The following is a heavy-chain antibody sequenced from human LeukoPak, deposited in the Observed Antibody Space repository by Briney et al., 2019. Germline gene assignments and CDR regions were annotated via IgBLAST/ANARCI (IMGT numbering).Heavy chain of an antibody. J-gene: IGHJ4*02. V-gene: IGHV3-11*01. CDR3: SRDLYGSGSYSHFDY. CDR1: GFTFSDYY. Sequence: GGSLRLSCAASGFTFSDYYMSWIRQAPGQGLEWVSYISSSGSTTHYADSVKGRFTISRGNAKNSLYLQMNSLRVEDTAVYYCSRDLYGSGSYSHFDYWGQGTLVTVSS. CDR2: ISSSGSTT. D-gene: IGHD3-10*01.